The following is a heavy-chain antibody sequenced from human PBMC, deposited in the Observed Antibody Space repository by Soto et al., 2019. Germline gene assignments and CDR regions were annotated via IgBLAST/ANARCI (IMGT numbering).Heavy chain of an antibody. D-gene: IGHD6-13*01. Sequence: QVQLVQSGGEVKNLGASVKVSCKASGYSFTSYGITWVRQAPGQGLEWMGWISGYNGNTNFAQKLQGRVTMTTDTSTSTAYMELRSLRSDDTAVYYCARERMRGSSWHFFDYWGQGTLVTVSS. CDR1: GYSFTSYG. V-gene: IGHV1-18*01. CDR2: ISGYNGNT. CDR3: ARERMRGSSWHFFDY. J-gene: IGHJ4*02.